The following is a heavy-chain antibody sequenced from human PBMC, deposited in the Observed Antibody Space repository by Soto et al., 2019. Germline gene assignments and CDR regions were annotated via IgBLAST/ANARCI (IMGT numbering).Heavy chain of an antibody. V-gene: IGHV3-23*01. CDR2: ISGSGGST. J-gene: IGHJ4*02. Sequence: GGSLRLSCAASGFTFSSYAMSWVRQAPGKGLEWVSAISGSGGSTYYADSVKGRFTISRDNSKNTLYLQMNSLRAEDTAVYYCAKDEEQWLVPWGGYVYDYWGQGTLVTVSS. D-gene: IGHD6-19*01. CDR1: GFTFSSYA. CDR3: AKDEEQWLVPWGGYVYDY.